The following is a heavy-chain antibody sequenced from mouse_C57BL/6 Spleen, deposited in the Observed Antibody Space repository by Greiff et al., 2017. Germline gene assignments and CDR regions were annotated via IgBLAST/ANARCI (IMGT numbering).Heavy chain of an antibody. V-gene: IGHV1-4*01. CDR1: GYTFTSYT. J-gene: IGHJ2*01. CDR3: ADGYYDYFDY. D-gene: IGHD2-3*01. Sequence: VQLQQSGAELARPGASVNKTCKASGYTFTSYTMHWVKQRPGQGLEWIGYINPSSGYTKYNQKFKDKATLTADKSSSTAYMQLSSLTSEDSAVYYCADGYYDYFDYWGQGTTLTVSS. CDR2: INPSSGYT.